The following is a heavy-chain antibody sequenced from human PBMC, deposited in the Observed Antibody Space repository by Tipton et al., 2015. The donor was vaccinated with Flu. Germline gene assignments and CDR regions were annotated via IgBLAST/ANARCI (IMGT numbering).Heavy chain of an antibody. Sequence: QVQLVQSGAEVKKPGASVKVSCKASGYTFTSFDINWVRQATGQGLEWVGWMSPNSGNTGYAQKFQGRVTLTRDTSISTAYMELTSLTSEDTAVYYCARDFGGSSGWFDPWGQGTLVTVSS. CDR1: GYTFTSFD. V-gene: IGHV1-8*01. CDR2: MSPNSGNT. CDR3: ARDFGGSSGWFDP. J-gene: IGHJ5*02. D-gene: IGHD2-2*01.